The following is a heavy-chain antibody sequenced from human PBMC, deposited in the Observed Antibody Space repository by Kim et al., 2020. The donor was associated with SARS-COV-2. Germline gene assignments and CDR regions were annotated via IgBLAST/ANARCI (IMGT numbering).Heavy chain of an antibody. CDR3: ARDLNYYYGMDV. CDR1: GFTFSSYA. V-gene: IGHV3-30-3*01. CDR2: ISYDGSNK. J-gene: IGHJ6*02. Sequence: GGSLRLSCAASGFTFSSYAMHWVRQAPGKGLEWVAVISYDGSNKYYADSVKGRFTISRENSKNTLYLQMNSLRAEDTAVYYCARDLNYYYGMDVWGQGTTVTVSS.